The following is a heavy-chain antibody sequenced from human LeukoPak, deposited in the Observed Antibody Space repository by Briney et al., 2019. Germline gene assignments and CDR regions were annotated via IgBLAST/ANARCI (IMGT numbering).Heavy chain of an antibody. CDR3: ARVLSDFWSGWFDP. V-gene: IGHV3-64*01. D-gene: IGHD3-3*01. J-gene: IGHJ5*02. Sequence: GGSLRLSCAASGFTFSNYAMYWVRQAPGKGQEYVSAISSNGGSTYYANSVKGRFTISRDNSKNTLYLQMGSLRAEDMAVYYCARVLSDFWSGWFDPSGQGTLVTVSS. CDR1: GFTFSNYA. CDR2: ISSNGGST.